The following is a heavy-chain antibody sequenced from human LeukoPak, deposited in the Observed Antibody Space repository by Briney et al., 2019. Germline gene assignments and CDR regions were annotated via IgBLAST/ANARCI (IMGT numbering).Heavy chain of an antibody. D-gene: IGHD4-17*01. CDR2: IYPGDSDT. Sequence: GESLKISCKGSGYSFTSCWIGWVRQMPGKGLEWMGIIYPGDSDTRYSPSFQGQVTISADRSISTAYLQWSSLKASDTAMYYCARRATVTTFDWFDPWGQGTLVTVSS. CDR3: ARRATVTTFDWFDP. J-gene: IGHJ5*02. V-gene: IGHV5-51*01. CDR1: GYSFTSCW.